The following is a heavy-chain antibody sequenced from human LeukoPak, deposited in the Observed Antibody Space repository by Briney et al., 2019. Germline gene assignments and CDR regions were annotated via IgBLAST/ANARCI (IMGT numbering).Heavy chain of an antibody. CDR3: AREGSLYDSGNYYLSWFDP. Sequence: ASVKVSCETSGDTFNTYGIAWVRQAPGQGREWMGWISAYNGNTNYAQSLQDRVTMTPDTCTTTAHMELRSLRSDHTAVYYCAREGSLYDSGNYYLSWFDPWGQGTLVTVSS. V-gene: IGHV1-18*01. J-gene: IGHJ5*02. CDR2: ISAYNGNT. CDR1: GDTFNTYG. D-gene: IGHD3-22*01.